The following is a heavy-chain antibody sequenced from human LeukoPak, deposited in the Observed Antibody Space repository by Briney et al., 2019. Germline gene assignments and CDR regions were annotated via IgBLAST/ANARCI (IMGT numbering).Heavy chain of an antibody. V-gene: IGHV3-9*01. CDR3: ARTARHLDY. CDR1: GFTFDDYA. Sequence: PGGSLRLSCAASGFTFDDYAMHWVRQAPGKGLEWFSGISWNSGSIGYADSVRGRFTISRDNAKNLLYLQMNDLRLEDTAVYYCARTARHLDYWGQGTLVTVSS. D-gene: IGHD5-18*01. J-gene: IGHJ4*02. CDR2: ISWNSGSI.